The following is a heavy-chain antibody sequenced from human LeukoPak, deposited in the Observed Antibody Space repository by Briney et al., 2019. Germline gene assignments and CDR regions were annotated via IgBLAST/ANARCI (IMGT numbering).Heavy chain of an antibody. V-gene: IGHV3-30*02. CDR2: IRYDGRIQ. CDR3: ARFASTKQWLGYYYYMDV. Sequence: GGSLRLSCAASGFTFSNSGMHWVRQAPGKGLEWVAFIRYDGRIQYYADSVKGRFTISRDNSENTLYLQMNSLRAEDTAVYYCARFASTKQWLGYYYYMDVWGKGTTVTISS. CDR1: GFTFSNSG. D-gene: IGHD6-19*01. J-gene: IGHJ6*03.